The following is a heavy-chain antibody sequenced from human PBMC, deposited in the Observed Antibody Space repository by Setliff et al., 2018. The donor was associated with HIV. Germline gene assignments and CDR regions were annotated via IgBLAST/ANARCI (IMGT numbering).Heavy chain of an antibody. CDR1: GTTFNTYA. J-gene: IGHJ5*02. CDR3: ARGGAREYQLLYNYFDP. CDR2: INSDNGNT. V-gene: IGHV1-3*01. Sequence: ASVKVSCKASGTTFNTYALYWVRQAPGQRLEWMGWINSDNGNTKFSQKFQGRLTITADTTASTAYMVLSSLTSEDTAVYYCARGGAREYQLLYNYFDPWGQGTLVTVSS. D-gene: IGHD2-2*01.